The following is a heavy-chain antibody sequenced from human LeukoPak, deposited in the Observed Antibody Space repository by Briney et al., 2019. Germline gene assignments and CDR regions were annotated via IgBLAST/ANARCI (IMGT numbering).Heavy chain of an antibody. CDR1: GYTFTSYY. CDR3: ASSSVAVAGIGY. CDR2: INPNSGGT. D-gene: IGHD6-19*01. Sequence: ASVKVSCKASGYTFTSYYMHWVRQAPGQGLEWMGWINPNSGGTNYAQKFQGRVTMTRDTSISTAYMELSRLRSDDTAVYYRASSSVAVAGIGYWGQGTLVTVSS. V-gene: IGHV1-2*02. J-gene: IGHJ4*02.